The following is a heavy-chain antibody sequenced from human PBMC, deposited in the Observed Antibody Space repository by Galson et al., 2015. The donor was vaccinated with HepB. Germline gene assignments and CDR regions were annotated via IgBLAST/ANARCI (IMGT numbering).Heavy chain of an antibody. CDR1: GFTFSSYA. CDR2: ISYDGSNK. J-gene: IGHJ4*02. Sequence: SLRLSCAASGFTFSSYAMHWVRQAPGKGLEWVALISYDGSNKYYADSVKGRFTISRDNSKNTLYLQMNSPRAEDTAVYYCARECLSSSIYYFDYWGQGTLVTVSS. CDR3: ARECLSSSIYYFDY. V-gene: IGHV3-30-3*01. D-gene: IGHD6-13*01.